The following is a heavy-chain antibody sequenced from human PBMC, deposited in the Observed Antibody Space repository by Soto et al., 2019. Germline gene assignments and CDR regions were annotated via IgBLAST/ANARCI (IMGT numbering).Heavy chain of an antibody. Sequence: QVQLVQSGAEVKKPGSSVKVSCKASGGTFSIYTISWVRQAPGQGLEWMGRIIPILGIANYAQKFQGRVTISADKSTSTAYMELSRLRSEDTAVYYCVRRPHDSSGLGAFDLWGQVTMVTVSS. V-gene: IGHV1-69*02. CDR1: GGTFSIYT. CDR2: IIPILGIA. D-gene: IGHD3-22*01. J-gene: IGHJ3*01. CDR3: VRRPHDSSGLGAFDL.